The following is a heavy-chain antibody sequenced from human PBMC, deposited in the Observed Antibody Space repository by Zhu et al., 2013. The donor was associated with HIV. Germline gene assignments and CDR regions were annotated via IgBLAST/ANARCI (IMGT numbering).Heavy chain of an antibody. J-gene: IGHJ4*02. CDR2: IYYSGST. CDR3: ARGMRGSWGIAAAGAYGY. V-gene: IGHV4-39*07. Sequence: QVQLQESGPGLVKPSETLSLTCTVSGGSISSSSYYWGWIRQPPGKGLEWIGSIYYSGSTYYNPSLKSRVTISVDTSKNQFSLKLSSVTAADTAVYYCARGMRGSWGIAAAGAYGYWGQGTLVTVSS. D-gene: IGHD6-13*01. CDR1: GGSISSSSYY.